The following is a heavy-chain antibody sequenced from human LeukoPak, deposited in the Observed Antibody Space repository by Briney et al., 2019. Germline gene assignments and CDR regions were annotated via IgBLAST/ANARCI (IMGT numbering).Heavy chain of an antibody. D-gene: IGHD3-3*01. CDR3: ARVGADFDFWSGYYKRGRWFDP. CDR1: GYTFTSYA. J-gene: IGHJ5*02. V-gene: IGHV1-69*13. CDR2: IIPIFGTA. Sequence: GASVKVSCKASGYTFTSYAISWVRQAPGQGLEWMGGIIPIFGTANYAQKFQGRVTITADESTSTAYMELSSLRSEDTAVYYCARVGADFDFWSGYYKRGRWFDPWGQGTLVTVSS.